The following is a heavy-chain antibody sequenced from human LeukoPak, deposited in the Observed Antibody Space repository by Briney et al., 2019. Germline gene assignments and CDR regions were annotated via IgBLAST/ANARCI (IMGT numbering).Heavy chain of an antibody. CDR1: GGSFSGFY. V-gene: IGHV4-59*01. Sequence: SETLSLTCTVSGGSFSGFYWSWIRLPPGKGLEWIGYISYTGSTNYNPSLKSRVTISVDTSKNQFSLKLTSVTAADTAVYYCARGPYIWGQGTMVTVSS. CDR2: ISYTGST. CDR3: ARGPYI. J-gene: IGHJ3*02.